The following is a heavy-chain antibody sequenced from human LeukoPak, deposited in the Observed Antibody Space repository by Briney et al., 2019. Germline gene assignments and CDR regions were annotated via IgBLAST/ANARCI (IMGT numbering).Heavy chain of an antibody. CDR2: ISGSGGST. CDR1: GFTFSSYG. D-gene: IGHD6-6*01. CDR3: AKSDGQLAMGY. J-gene: IGHJ4*02. Sequence: GRSLRLSCAASGFTFSSYGMHWVRQAPGKGLEWVSAISGSGGSTYYADSVKGRFTISRDNSKNTLYLQMNSLRAEDTAVYYCAKSDGQLAMGYWGQGTLVTVSS. V-gene: IGHV3-23*01.